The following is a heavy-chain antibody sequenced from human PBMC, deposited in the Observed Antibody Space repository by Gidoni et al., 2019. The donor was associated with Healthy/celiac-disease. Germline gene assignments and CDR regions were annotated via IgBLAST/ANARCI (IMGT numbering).Heavy chain of an antibody. V-gene: IGHV4-59*01. CDR3: ARGLYYDSSGYYYPHWFDP. CDR1: GGSISSYY. J-gene: IGHJ5*02. CDR2: IYYSGST. Sequence: QVQLQESGPGLVQPSETLSLTCPVSGGSISSYYWSWIRQPPGKGLEWIGYIYYSGSTNYNPSLKSRVTISGDTSKNQFSLKLSSVTAADTAVYYCARGLYYDSSGYYYPHWFDPWGQGTLVTVSS. D-gene: IGHD3-22*01.